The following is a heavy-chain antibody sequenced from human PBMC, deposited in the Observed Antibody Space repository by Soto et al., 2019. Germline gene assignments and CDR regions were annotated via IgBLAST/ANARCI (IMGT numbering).Heavy chain of an antibody. J-gene: IGHJ4*02. Sequence: RYWRTSDRQAPGEGLVWVSGISGGGDDTKYTDFVKGRFTISGDNAKNTLHLEMNSLRAEDTAVYYCARGHGSERAYWGLATLLTVSS. CDR1: RYW. CDR3: ARGHGSERAY. D-gene: IGHD3-10*01. V-gene: IGHV3-74*03. CDR2: ISGGGDDT.